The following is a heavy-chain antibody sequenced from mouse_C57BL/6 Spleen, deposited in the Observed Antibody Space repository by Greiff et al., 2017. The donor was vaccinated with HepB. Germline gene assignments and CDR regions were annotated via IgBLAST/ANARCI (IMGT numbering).Heavy chain of an antibody. Sequence: VQLKQSGPELVKPGASVKMSCKASGYTFTDYNMHWVKQSHGKSLEWIGYINPNNGGTSYNQKFKGKATLTVNKSSSTAYMELRSLTSEDSAVYYCARGGIDGYYWYFDVWGTGTTVTVSS. J-gene: IGHJ1*03. D-gene: IGHD2-3*01. CDR3: ARGGIDGYYWYFDV. V-gene: IGHV1-22*01. CDR1: GYTFTDYN. CDR2: INPNNGGT.